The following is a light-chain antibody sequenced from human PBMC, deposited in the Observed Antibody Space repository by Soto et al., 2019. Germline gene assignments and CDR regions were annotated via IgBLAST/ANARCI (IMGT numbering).Light chain of an antibody. CDR3: QQSYSIHPIT. Sequence: DIQLTHSPSFLSSSVCEGVTLTYRASQGISTYLAWYQQKPGRAPNLMIYVASTLQSGVPSRFSGSGSGTEFTLTISSLQPEDFATYYCQQSYSIHPITFGQGTRLEIK. CDR2: VAS. V-gene: IGKV1-9*01. CDR1: QGISTY. J-gene: IGKJ5*01.